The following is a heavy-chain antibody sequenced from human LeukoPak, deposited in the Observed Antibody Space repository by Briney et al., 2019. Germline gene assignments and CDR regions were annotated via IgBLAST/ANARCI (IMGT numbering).Heavy chain of an antibody. Sequence: KPSETLSLTCTVSGGSISSYYWSWIRQPPGKGLEWIGYIYYSGSTNYNPSLKSRVTISVDTSKNQFSLKLSSVTAADTAVYYCARGPRIPVYFDYWGQGTLVTVSS. J-gene: IGHJ4*02. D-gene: IGHD2-21*01. CDR1: GGSISSYY. V-gene: IGHV4-59*01. CDR2: IYYSGST. CDR3: ARGPRIPVYFDY.